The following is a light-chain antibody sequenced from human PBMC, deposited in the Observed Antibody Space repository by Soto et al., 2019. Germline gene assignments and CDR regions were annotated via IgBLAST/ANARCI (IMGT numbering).Light chain of an antibody. J-gene: IGLJ1*01. CDR1: SSDVGGYNY. CDR2: DVR. Sequence: QSVLTQPASVSGSPGQAITISCTGTSSDVGGYNYVSWYEHHPGKAPNPFLSDVRNPPSGVSNRFSGSKSGNTASLTISGLQPPDEADYYCSSYTTSNTRQXVFATGTKVTVL. CDR3: SSYTTSNTRQXV. V-gene: IGLV2-14*03.